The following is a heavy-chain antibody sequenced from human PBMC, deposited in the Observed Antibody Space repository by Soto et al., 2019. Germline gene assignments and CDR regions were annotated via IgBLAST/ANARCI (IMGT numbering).Heavy chain of an antibody. V-gene: IGHV3-23*01. CDR2: IRRSGGST. CDR3: AQDFCCEALLEWSIWAVACHY. D-gene: IGHD3-3*02. J-gene: IGHJ4*02. CDR1: GFTFSSYA. Sequence: EVQLLESGGGLVQPGGSLRLSCAASGFTFSSYAMSWVRQAPGKGLEWVSAIRRSGGSTYYADSVKGRFTISRDNSRNALYLQMNSLRAEDTAVYYCAQDFCCEALLEWSIWAVACHYWGQGTLVTVSP.